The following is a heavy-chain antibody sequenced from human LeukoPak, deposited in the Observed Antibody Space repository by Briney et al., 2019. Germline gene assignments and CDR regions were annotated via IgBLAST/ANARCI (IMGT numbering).Heavy chain of an antibody. J-gene: IGHJ4*02. D-gene: IGHD2-2*01. CDR1: GGTVSNFA. Sequence: GASVKVSCKASGGTVSNFAITWVRQAPGLGLEWMGAIIPTFDTPNYAQKIQGRVTITADESTSTAYMELSSLRSEDTAVYYCARGPAAKGSLDYWGQGTLVTVSS. CDR3: ARGPAAKGSLDY. V-gene: IGHV1-69*01. CDR2: IIPTFDTP.